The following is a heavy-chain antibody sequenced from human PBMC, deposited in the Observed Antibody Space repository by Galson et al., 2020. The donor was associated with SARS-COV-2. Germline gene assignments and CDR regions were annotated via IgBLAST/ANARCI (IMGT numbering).Heavy chain of an antibody. CDR3: ARESIQLWLRGSSYGMDV. CDR1: GYTFTGYY. J-gene: IGHJ6*02. Sequence: ASVKVSCKASGYTFTGYYMHWVRQAPGQGLEWMGWINPNSGGTNYAQKFQGWVTMTRDTSISTAYMELSRLRSDDTAVYYCARESIQLWLRGSSYGMDVWGQGTTVTVSS. D-gene: IGHD5-18*01. CDR2: INPNSGGT. V-gene: IGHV1-2*04.